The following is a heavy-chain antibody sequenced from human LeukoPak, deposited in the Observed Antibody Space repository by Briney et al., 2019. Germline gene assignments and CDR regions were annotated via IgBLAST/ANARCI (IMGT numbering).Heavy chain of an antibody. CDR2: ISSSSSYI. CDR3: AREAYSGYDSRGSYYFDY. V-gene: IGHV3-21*01. Sequence: GGSLRLSCAASGFTFSSYSMNWVRQAPGKGLEWVSSISSSSSYIYYADSVKGRFTISRDNAKNSLYLQMNSLRAEDTAVYYCAREAYSGYDSRGSYYFDYWGQGTLVTVSS. J-gene: IGHJ4*02. D-gene: IGHD5-12*01. CDR1: GFTFSSYS.